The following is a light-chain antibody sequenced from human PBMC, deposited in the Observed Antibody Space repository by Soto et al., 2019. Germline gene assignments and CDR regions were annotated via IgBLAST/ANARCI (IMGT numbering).Light chain of an antibody. CDR3: XQYYSYPWT. CDR1: QSISNL. CDR2: KAS. Sequence: DIQMTQSPSTLSASVGDRVTITCRASQSISNLLAWYQQKPGKAPYLLIYKASSLESGVPSRFSGSASGTEFTLTISSLQPDDFAXYYXXQYYSYPWTFGQGTKVEIK. J-gene: IGKJ1*01. V-gene: IGKV1-5*03.